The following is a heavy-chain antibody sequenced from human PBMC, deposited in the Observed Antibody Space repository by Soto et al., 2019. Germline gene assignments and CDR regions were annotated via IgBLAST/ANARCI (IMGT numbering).Heavy chain of an antibody. CDR3: ARDEYGDYLNLGAFDI. V-gene: IGHV3-33*01. J-gene: IGHJ3*02. Sequence: QVQLVESGGGVVQPGRSLRLSCAASGFTFSSYGMHWVRQAPGKGLEWVAVIWYDGSNKYYADSVKGRFTISRDNSKNTLYLQMNSLRAEDTAVYYCARDEYGDYLNLGAFDIWGQGTMVTVSS. CDR1: GFTFSSYG. CDR2: IWYDGSNK. D-gene: IGHD4-17*01.